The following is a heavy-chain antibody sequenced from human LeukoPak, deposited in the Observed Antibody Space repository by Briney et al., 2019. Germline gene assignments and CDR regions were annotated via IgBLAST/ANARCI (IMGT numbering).Heavy chain of an antibody. CDR2: ISGYNDNA. D-gene: IGHD1-26*01. CDR1: GYTFTSYA. Sequence: ASVKVSCKASGYTFTSYAMNWVRQAPGQGLEWMGWISGYNDNADYAQKFRGRVTMTTETSTTTAYMELRSLTSDDTAVYYCARLRGSYTGFDYWGQGTLVTVSS. J-gene: IGHJ4*02. V-gene: IGHV1-18*01. CDR3: ARLRGSYTGFDY.